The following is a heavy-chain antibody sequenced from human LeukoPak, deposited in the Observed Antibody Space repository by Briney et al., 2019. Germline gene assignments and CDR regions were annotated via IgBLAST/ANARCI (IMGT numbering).Heavy chain of an antibody. Sequence: GGSLRLSCAASGFTFSSYGMHWVRQAPGKGLEWVAFIRYDGSNKYYADSVKGRFTISRDNSKNTLYLQMNSLRAEDTAVYYCARGVVTATPYYYYYYMDVRGKGTTVTVSS. CDR2: IRYDGSNK. CDR1: GFTFSSYG. J-gene: IGHJ6*03. D-gene: IGHD2-21*02. V-gene: IGHV3-30*02. CDR3: ARGVVTATPYYYYYYMDV.